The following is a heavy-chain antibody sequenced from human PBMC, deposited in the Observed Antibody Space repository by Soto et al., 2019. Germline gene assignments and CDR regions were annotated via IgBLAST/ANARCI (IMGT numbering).Heavy chain of an antibody. CDR1: GGSISTTSLY. CDR3: ARHNAVKPAFDY. J-gene: IGHJ4*02. V-gene: IGHV4-39*02. CDR2: VFHTGST. Sequence: PSETLSLTCAVSGGSISTTSLYWSWVRQPPGKGLQWLGSVFHTGSTYYNPSLRSRVATSVDTSKNHFSLELTSVTASDTAVFCCARHNAVKPAFDYWGRGILCTVSS. D-gene: IGHD2-8*01.